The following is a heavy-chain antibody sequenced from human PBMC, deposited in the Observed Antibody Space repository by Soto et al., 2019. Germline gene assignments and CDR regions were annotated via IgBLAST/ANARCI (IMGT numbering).Heavy chain of an antibody. Sequence: QVPLVQSGAEVKKPGASVKVYCKASGYTFTTYSMQWVRQAPGHGLEWIGWINPGNGDTKYSRKFQGRVTITRDTSASTTYMELSSLRSEDTAVYYCAKGGYCSDTSCLSWFDPWGQGILVTVSS. D-gene: IGHD2-2*01. CDR1: GYTFTTYS. V-gene: IGHV1-3*01. CDR2: INPGNGDT. J-gene: IGHJ5*02. CDR3: AKGGYCSDTSCLSWFDP.